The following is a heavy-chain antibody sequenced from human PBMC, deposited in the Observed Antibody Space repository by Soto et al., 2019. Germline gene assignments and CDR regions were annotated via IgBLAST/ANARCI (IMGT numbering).Heavy chain of an antibody. CDR1: GYTFTSYY. V-gene: IGHV1-46*01. J-gene: IGHJ5*02. CDR2: INPSGGST. Sequence: ASVKVSCKASGYTFTSYYMHWVRQAPGQGLEWMGIINPSGGSTSYAQKFQGRITITRDTSASTAYMELSSLRSEDTAVYYCARDSGSPWGPGTLVTVSS. D-gene: IGHD3-10*01. CDR3: ARDSGSP.